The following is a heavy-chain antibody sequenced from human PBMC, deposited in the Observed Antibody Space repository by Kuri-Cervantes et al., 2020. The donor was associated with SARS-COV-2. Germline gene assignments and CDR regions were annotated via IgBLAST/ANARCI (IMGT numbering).Heavy chain of an antibody. CDR3: ARGREYCSSTSCYVGYYYYGMDV. CDR1: GYTFTGYY. Sequence: ASVTVSCKASGYTFTGYYLHWVRQAPGQGLEWMGWINPNSGGTIYSQKFQGRVTMTRDTSISTAYMELSRLTSDDTAVYYCARGREYCSSTSCYVGYYYYGMDVWGQGTTVTVSS. J-gene: IGHJ6*02. CDR2: INPNSGGT. V-gene: IGHV1-2*02. D-gene: IGHD2-2*01.